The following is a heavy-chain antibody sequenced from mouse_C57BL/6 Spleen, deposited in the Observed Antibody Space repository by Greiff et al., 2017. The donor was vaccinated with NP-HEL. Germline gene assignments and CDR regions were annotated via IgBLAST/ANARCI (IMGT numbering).Heavy chain of an antibody. CDR2: INPYNGGT. J-gene: IGHJ3*01. CDR3: ARGGGTAQATSFAY. V-gene: IGHV1-19*01. Sequence: EVQLQQSGPVLVKPGASVKMSCKASGYTFTDYYMNWVKQSHGKSLEWIGVINPYNGGTSYNQKFKGKATLTVDKSSSTAYMELNSLTSEDSAVYYCARGGGTAQATSFAYWGQGTLVTVSA. CDR1: GYTFTDYY. D-gene: IGHD3-2*02.